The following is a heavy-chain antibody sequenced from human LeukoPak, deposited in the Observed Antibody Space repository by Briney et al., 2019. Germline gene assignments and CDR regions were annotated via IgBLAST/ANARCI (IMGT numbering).Heavy chain of an antibody. V-gene: IGHV6-1*01. CDR2: TYYRSQWKN. J-gene: IGHJ3*01. CDR1: GDSVSNNNYA. CDR3: AGGYAFDV. Sequence: SQTLSLTCAISGDSVSNNNYAWNWIRQSPSRGLEWLGSTYYRSQWKNDYARSVMSRISVDPDTSKNQFSLHPSSVTPDDTAVYYCAGGYAFDVWGQGTMVTVSS.